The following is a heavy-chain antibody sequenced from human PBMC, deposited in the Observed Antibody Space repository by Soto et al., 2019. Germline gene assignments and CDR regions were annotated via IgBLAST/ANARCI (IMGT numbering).Heavy chain of an antibody. D-gene: IGHD4-17*01. J-gene: IGHJ5*02. Sequence: GGSLRLSCAASGFTFSSYAMHWVRQAPGKGLEWVGVISYDGSNKYYADSVKGRFTISRDNSKNTLYLQMNSLRAEDTAVYYCARETTVNGLSWGQGTLVTVSS. CDR3: ARETTVNGLS. CDR1: GFTFSSYA. V-gene: IGHV3-30-3*01. CDR2: ISYDGSNK.